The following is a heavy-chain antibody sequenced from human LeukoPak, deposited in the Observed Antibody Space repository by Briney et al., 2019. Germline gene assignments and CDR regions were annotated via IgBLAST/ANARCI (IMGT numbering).Heavy chain of an antibody. Sequence: ASVTVSCKASGYTFTAYYMHWVRQAPGQGLEWMGWINPNSGGTNYAQKFQGRVTMTRDTSISTAYMELNSLRSDDTAVYYCARRSLGVHYGLDVWGQGTTVTVSS. CDR1: GYTFTAYY. CDR2: INPNSGGT. V-gene: IGHV1-2*02. CDR3: ARRSLGVHYGLDV. J-gene: IGHJ6*02.